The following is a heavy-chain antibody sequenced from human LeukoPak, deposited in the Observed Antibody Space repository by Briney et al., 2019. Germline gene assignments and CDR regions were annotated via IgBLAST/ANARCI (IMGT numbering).Heavy chain of an antibody. CDR2: ISSNGGST. D-gene: IGHD3-10*01. Sequence: GGSLRLSCAGSGFTFNSYAMHWVRQAPGKGLEYVSGISSNGGSTYHADSVKGRFTISRDNSKNTLYLQMNSLRAEDTAVYYCAKASSGSSKKYFDYWGQGTLVTVSS. V-gene: IGHV3-64*02. CDR3: AKASSGSSKKYFDY. J-gene: IGHJ4*02. CDR1: GFTFNSYA.